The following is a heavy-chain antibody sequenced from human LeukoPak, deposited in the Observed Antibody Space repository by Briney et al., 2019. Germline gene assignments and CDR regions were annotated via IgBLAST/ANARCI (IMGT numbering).Heavy chain of an antibody. J-gene: IGHJ4*02. CDR1: GGSISSSSYY. Sequence: PSETLSLTCTVSGGSISSSSYYWGWIRQPPGKGLEWIGSIYYSGSTYYNPSLKSRVTISVDTSKNQFSLKLSSVIAADTAVYYCASPLPSGTWRKWGQGTLVTVSS. D-gene: IGHD1-26*01. CDR3: ASPLPSGTWRK. V-gene: IGHV4-39*07. CDR2: IYYSGST.